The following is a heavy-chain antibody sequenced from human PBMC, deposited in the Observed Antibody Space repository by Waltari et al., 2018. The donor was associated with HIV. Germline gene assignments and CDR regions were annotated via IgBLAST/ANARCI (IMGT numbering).Heavy chain of an antibody. V-gene: IGHV4-61*01. CDR2: IYYSGST. Sequence: QVQLQESGPGLVKPSETLSLTCTVSGGSVSSGSYYWSWIRQPPGKGLEWIGYIYYSGSTNYNPSLKSRVTISVDTSKNQFSLKLSSVTAADTAVYYCAREGGELERRFDPWGQGTLVTVSS. CDR1: GGSVSSGSYY. J-gene: IGHJ5*02. D-gene: IGHD1-1*01. CDR3: AREGGELERRFDP.